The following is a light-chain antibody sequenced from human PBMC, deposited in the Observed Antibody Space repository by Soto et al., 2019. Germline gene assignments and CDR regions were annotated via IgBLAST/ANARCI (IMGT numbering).Light chain of an antibody. V-gene: IGKV1-39*01. CDR3: QQSYSTVRT. Sequence: DIQMTQSPSSLSASVGDRVTITCRASQSISIYLNWYQQKPGKAPKVLIYAASSLQSGVPSRFSGSGSGTDFTRKISSLQPEDFATYYCQQSYSTVRTFGPVTKVDIK. CDR2: AAS. CDR1: QSISIY. J-gene: IGKJ3*01.